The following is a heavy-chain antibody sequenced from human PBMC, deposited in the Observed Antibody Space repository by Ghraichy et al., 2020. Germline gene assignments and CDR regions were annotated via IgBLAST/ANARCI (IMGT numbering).Heavy chain of an antibody. CDR1: GGSFSGYY. CDR3: ARIIVVVVGSNYYYGMDV. CDR2: INDGGRT. D-gene: IGHD2-15*01. Sequence: TLSLTCAVYGGSFSGYYWTWIRQAPGKGLEWIGEINDGGRTHHNPSLRPRVTLSVDRSKSQVSLRLTSLTAADTAVYYCARIIVVVVGSNYYYGMDVWGLGTTVTVSS. J-gene: IGHJ6*02. V-gene: IGHV4-34*01.